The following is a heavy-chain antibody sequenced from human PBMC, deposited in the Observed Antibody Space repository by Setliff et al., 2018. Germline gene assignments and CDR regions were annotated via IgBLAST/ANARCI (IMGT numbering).Heavy chain of an antibody. D-gene: IGHD7-27*01. CDR2: IYYRGST. Sequence: SETLSLTCAVSGYSISRGYNWGWIRQPPGKGLEWIASIYYRGSTSYNSSLKSRVSISVDTSKNQFSLNLNSVTAADTAVYYCATLTGDRGVDYWGQGRLVTVSS. V-gene: IGHV4-38-2*01. J-gene: IGHJ4*02. CDR3: ATLTGDRGVDY. CDR1: GYSISRGYN.